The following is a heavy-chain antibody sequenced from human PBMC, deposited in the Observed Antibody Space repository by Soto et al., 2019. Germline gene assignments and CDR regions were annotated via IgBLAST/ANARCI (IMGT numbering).Heavy chain of an antibody. D-gene: IGHD2-2*01. CDR1: GFTFSNAW. J-gene: IGHJ6*02. V-gene: IGHV3-15*01. CDR2: IKSKVDGGTA. CDR3: TTLSYLYYDGMDV. Sequence: EVQLVESGGGLVKPGGSLRLSCEASGFTFSNAWMNWVRQGPGKGLEWLGRIKSKVDGGTADYVAATKGRFSISRDDLKNILYLQMNRLKPDDTAVYYCTTLSYLYYDGMDVWGQGTTVTVS.